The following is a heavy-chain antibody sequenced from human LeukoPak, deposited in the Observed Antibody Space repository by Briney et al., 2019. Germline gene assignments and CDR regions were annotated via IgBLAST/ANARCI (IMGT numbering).Heavy chain of an antibody. V-gene: IGHV4-59*08. D-gene: IGHD6-13*01. Sequence: KPSETLSLTCAVYGGSFSSYYWSWIRQPPGKGLEWIGYIYYSGSTNYNPSLKSRVTISVDTSKNQFSLKLSSVTAADTAVYYCARHLTSDSSSWGYYYGMDVWGQGTTVTVSS. CDR3: ARHLTSDSSSWGYYYGMDV. CDR1: GGSFSSYY. CDR2: IYYSGST. J-gene: IGHJ6*02.